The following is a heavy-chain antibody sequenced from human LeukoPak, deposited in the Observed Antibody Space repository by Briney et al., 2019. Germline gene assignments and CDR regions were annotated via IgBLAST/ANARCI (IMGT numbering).Heavy chain of an antibody. Sequence: GGSLRLSCAASGFTVSSNYMSWVRQAPGKGLEWVSVIYSGGSTYYADSVKGRFTISRDNSKNMIYLEMSSLKAEDTAVYYCAKERSLEIAVAGTIFDYWGQGTLVTVSS. D-gene: IGHD6-19*01. CDR3: AKERSLEIAVAGTIFDY. V-gene: IGHV3-53*01. CDR2: IYSGGST. CDR1: GFTVSSNY. J-gene: IGHJ4*02.